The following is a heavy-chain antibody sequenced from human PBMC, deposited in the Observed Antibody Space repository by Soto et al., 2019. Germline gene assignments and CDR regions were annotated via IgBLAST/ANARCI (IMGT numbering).Heavy chain of an antibody. Sequence: QLLESGPGLVKPSETLSLTCTVSTGSITSGDYFWGWIRQPPGKGLEFIGSMHSSGGTYYSPSLKSRVSISMAKSKNQFSLKLTSVTTADTAVYFCAGVVVGATRQTGSDHWGQGTLVTVS. CDR3: AGVVVGATRQTGSDH. CDR2: MHSSGGT. J-gene: IGHJ4*02. D-gene: IGHD2-15*01. V-gene: IGHV4-39*01. CDR1: TGSITSGDYF.